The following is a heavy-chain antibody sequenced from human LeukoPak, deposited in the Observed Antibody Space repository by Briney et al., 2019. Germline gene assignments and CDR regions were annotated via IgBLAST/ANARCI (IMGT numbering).Heavy chain of an antibody. CDR1: GGSISSYY. J-gene: IGHJ3*02. CDR3: ARDGFYGPRPGSGAAFDI. CDR2: IYYSGST. Sequence: SETLSLTCTVSGGSISSYYWSWIRQPPGKGLEWIGYIYYSGSTNYNPSLKSRVTISVDTSKNQFSLKLSSVTAADTAVYYCARDGFYGPRPGSGAAFDIWGQGTMVTVSS. V-gene: IGHV4-59*01. D-gene: IGHD2/OR15-2a*01.